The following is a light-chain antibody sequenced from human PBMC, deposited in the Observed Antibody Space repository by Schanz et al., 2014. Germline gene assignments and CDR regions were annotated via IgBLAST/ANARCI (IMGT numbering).Light chain of an antibody. CDR1: TGAVTSAHY. J-gene: IGLJ3*02. CDR2: DTS. V-gene: IGLV7-46*01. Sequence: QAVVTQEPSLTVSPGGTVTLTCGSSTGAVTSAHYPYWFQRKPGQAPRTLIFDTSDKHSWTPARFSGSLLGGKAALTLSGAQPEDEAEYYCLLSYSGARGVFGGGTKLTVL. CDR3: LLSYSGARGV.